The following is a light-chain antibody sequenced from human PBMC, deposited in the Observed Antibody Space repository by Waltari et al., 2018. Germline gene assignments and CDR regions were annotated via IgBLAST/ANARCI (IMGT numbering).Light chain of an antibody. V-gene: IGLV2-8*01. CDR3: SSYAGSNNLVV. J-gene: IGLJ2*01. Sequence: SALPQPPSASGSPGQSVTISCPLTICDVVGHHYLSCYQQHPGKAPNLMIYEVSQRPSGIPDRFSGSKSGNTASLTVSGLQAEDEADYYCSSYAGSNNLVVFGGGTKLTAL. CDR1: ICDVVGHHY. CDR2: EVS.